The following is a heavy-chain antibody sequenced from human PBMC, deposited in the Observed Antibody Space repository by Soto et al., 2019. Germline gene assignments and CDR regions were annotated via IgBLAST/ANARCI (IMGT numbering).Heavy chain of an antibody. J-gene: IGHJ3*02. Sequence: GGSLRLSCAASGFTFSSYGMHWVRQAPGKGLEWVAVIWYDGSNKYYADSVKGRFTISRDNSKNTLYLQMNSLRAEDTAVYYCARILVGYSYGYDAFDIWGQGTMVTVSS. V-gene: IGHV3-33*01. CDR2: IWYDGSNK. CDR1: GFTFSSYG. CDR3: ARILVGYSYGYDAFDI. D-gene: IGHD5-18*01.